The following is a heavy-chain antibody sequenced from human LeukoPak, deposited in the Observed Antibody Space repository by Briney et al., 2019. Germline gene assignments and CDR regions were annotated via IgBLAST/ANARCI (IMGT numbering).Heavy chain of an antibody. V-gene: IGHV3-7*01. J-gene: IGHJ4*02. CDR1: GFTFSNSC. Sequence: GGSLSFSCAASGFTFSNSCMSWLRQAPGKGLEWVINIKQDGSENYYVDPVKGRFTISRDNAKNSLYLKMNSLRAEDTAVYYCARVVPPLYYFDYWGQGTLVTVSS. CDR2: IKQDGSEN. CDR3: ARVVPPLYYFDY. D-gene: IGHD3-10*01.